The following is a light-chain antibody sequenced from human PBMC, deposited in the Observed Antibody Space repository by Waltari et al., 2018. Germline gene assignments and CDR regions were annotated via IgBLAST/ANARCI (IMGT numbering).Light chain of an antibody. CDR2: GAS. CDR1: QSVSSTY. V-gene: IGKV3-20*01. CDR3: QQYVSSPLT. Sequence: EIVLTQSPGTLSLSPGERATLSCRTSQSVSSTYIAWYQQKPGQTPRLLIYGASNRATGIPDRFSGSASGTDFTLTISRLEPEDSAVYYCQQYVSSPLTFGGGTKVEIK. J-gene: IGKJ4*01.